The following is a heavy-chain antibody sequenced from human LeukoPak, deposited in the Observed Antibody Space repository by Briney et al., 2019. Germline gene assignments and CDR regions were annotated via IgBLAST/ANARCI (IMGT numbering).Heavy chain of an antibody. Sequence: SETLSLTCTVSGGSISSYYWSWIRQSPGKGLEWIGSTYHTGNTNHNPSLKSRVTLSIDTSKNHFSLKLSSVTAADTAVYYCARETTLPIPTNDYWGQGTLVTVSS. V-gene: IGHV4-4*08. J-gene: IGHJ4*02. CDR2: TYHTGNT. CDR1: GGSISSYY. CDR3: ARETTLPIPTNDY. D-gene: IGHD4-17*01.